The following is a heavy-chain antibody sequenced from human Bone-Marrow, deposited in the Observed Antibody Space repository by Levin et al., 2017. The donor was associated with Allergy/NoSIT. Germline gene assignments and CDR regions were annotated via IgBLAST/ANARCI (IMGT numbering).Heavy chain of an antibody. V-gene: IGHV3-48*01. CDR2: ISSGSDVI. CDR1: GFKFSIFA. CDR3: AGEHGY. Sequence: GGSLRLSCAASGFKFSIFAMNWVRQPPGKGLEWLSYISSGSDVIYYADSVKGRFTISRDNSRDSVFLQMDGLRAEDTTVYYCAGEHGYWGQGIRVAVSS. J-gene: IGHJ4*02.